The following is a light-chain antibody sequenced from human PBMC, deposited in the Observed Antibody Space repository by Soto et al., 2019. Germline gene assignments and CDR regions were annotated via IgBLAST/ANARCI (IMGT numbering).Light chain of an antibody. J-gene: IGKJ1*01. Sequence: EIVLTQSPATLSLSPGERATLSCRVSQSVSNYLAWYQQKPGQAPRLLIYDTSTRATGIPARFSGSGSGTDFTLTVSSLEPEDFAVYYCQQRSSWPPWTFGQGTKVEIK. CDR2: DTS. CDR3: QQRSSWPPWT. V-gene: IGKV3-11*01. CDR1: QSVSNY.